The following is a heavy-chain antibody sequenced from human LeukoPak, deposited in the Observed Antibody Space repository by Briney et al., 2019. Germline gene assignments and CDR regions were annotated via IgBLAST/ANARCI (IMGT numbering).Heavy chain of an antibody. J-gene: IGHJ5*02. Sequence: SETLSLTCAVYGGSFSGYYWSWIRQPPGKGLEWIGEINHSGSTNYNPSLKSRVTISVDTSKNQFSLKLSSVTAADTAEYYCARAPGLYSRRRWFDPWGQGTLVTVSS. CDR2: INHSGST. CDR3: ARAPGLYSRRRWFDP. D-gene: IGHD6-13*01. V-gene: IGHV4-34*01. CDR1: GGSFSGYY.